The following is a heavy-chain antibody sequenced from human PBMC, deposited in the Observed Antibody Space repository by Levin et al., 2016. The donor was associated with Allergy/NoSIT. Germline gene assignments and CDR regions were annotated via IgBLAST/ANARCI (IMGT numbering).Heavy chain of an antibody. D-gene: IGHD4-23*01. CDR2: IYYSGST. Sequence: WIRQPPGKGLEWIGYIYYSGSTNYNPSLKSRVTISVDTSKNQFSLKLSSVTAADTAVYYCARVPTVVTPYYYYYGMDVWGQGTTVTVSS. CDR3: ARVPTVVTPYYYYYGMDV. V-gene: IGHV4-61*06. J-gene: IGHJ6*02.